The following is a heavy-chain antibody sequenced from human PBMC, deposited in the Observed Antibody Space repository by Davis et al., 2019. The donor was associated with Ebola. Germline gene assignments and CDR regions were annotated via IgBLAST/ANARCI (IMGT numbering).Heavy chain of an antibody. CDR1: GSTFTRYY. D-gene: IGHD6-19*01. J-gene: IGHJ5*02. Sequence: AASVKVSCKASGSTFTRYYMLWVRQAPGQGLEWMGVINPTSGNTIYAQKFQGRVTMTRDTSTSTVYMELSSLTSEDTAVYYCARGQSVAGGLWGWFDPWGQGTLVNVSS. CDR3: ARGQSVAGGLWGWFDP. CDR2: INPTSGNT. V-gene: IGHV1-46*01.